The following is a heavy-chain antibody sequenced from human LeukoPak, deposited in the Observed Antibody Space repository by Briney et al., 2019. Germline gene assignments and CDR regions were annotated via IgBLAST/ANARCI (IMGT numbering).Heavy chain of an antibody. J-gene: IGHJ4*02. CDR3: ARKDYGSGSYVDY. CDR2: KKQDGSGK. CDR1: GFTFSSYW. V-gene: IGHV3-7*03. Sequence: PGGSLRLSCAASGFTFSSYWMSWVRQAPGRGLEWVANKKQDGSGKYYVDSVKGRFTISRDNAKNSLYLQMNSLRAEDTAVYYCARKDYGSGSYVDYWGQGTLVTVSS. D-gene: IGHD3-10*01.